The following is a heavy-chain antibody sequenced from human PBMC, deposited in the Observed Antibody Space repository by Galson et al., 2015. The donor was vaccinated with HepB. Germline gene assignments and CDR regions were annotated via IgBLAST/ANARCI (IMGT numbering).Heavy chain of an antibody. CDR1: GGSFSGYY. J-gene: IGHJ6*03. D-gene: IGHD6-19*01. V-gene: IGHV4-34*01. Sequence: ETLSLTCAVYGGSFSGYYWSWIRQPPGKGLEWIGEINHSGSTNYNPSLKSRVTISVDTSKNQFSLKLSSVTAADTAVYYCARATTIEYSSGWYSTYYYYMDVWGKGTTVTVSS. CDR3: ARATTIEYSSGWYSTYYYYMDV. CDR2: INHSGST.